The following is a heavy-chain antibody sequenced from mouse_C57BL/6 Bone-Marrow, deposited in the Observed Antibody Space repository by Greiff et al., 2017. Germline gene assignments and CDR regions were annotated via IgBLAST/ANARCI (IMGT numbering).Heavy chain of an antibody. CDR2: IYPGDGDT. D-gene: IGHD2-1*01. CDR1: GYAFSSSW. Sequence: QVQLQQSGPELVKPGASVKISCKASGYAFSSSWMNWVKQRPGKGLEWIGRIYPGDGDTNYNGKFKGKATLTADKSSSTADRQLSNLTSGDSAVYFWAEGNAYWGQGTTLTVSS. J-gene: IGHJ2*01. CDR3: AEGNAY. V-gene: IGHV1-82*01.